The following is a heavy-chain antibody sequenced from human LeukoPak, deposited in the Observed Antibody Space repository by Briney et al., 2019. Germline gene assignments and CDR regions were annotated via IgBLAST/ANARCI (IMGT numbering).Heavy chain of an antibody. Sequence: PGGSLRLSCAASGFTFDDYAMHWVRQAPGKGLEWVSGISWNSGSIGYADSVKGRFTISRDNAKNSLYLQMNSLRAEDTALYYCAKAPLSIYHYDSSGYLDYFDYWGQGTLVTVSS. V-gene: IGHV3-9*01. J-gene: IGHJ4*02. D-gene: IGHD3-22*01. CDR1: GFTFDDYA. CDR3: AKAPLSIYHYDSSGYLDYFDY. CDR2: ISWNSGSI.